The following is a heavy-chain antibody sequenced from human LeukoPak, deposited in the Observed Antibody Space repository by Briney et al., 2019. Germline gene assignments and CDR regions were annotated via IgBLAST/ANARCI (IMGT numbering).Heavy chain of an antibody. Sequence: ASVKVSCKASGYTFTGYYMHWVRQAPGQGLEWMGWINPNSGGTNYAQKFQGRVTMTRDTSISTAYMELSSLRSEDTAVYYCARAGMITFGGVIVPDAFDIWGQGTMVTVSS. CDR2: INPNSGGT. V-gene: IGHV1-2*02. D-gene: IGHD3-16*02. CDR1: GYTFTGYY. CDR3: ARAGMITFGGVIVPDAFDI. J-gene: IGHJ3*02.